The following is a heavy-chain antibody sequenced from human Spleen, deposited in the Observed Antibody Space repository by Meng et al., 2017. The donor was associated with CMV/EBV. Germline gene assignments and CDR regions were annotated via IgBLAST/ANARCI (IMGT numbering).Heavy chain of an antibody. D-gene: IGHD3-16*01. CDR2: ISYGGST. V-gene: IGHV4-39*01. CDR1: GGSISSSGYY. Sequence: SETLSLTCSVSGGSISSSGYYWGWIRRPPGKGLEWMGSISYGGSTYYNPSLKSRVTISGDTSKNQFSLRLSSVTAADTAIYYRASAPGGKTLDAFDMWGQGTMVTVSS. J-gene: IGHJ3*02. CDR3: ASAPGGKTLDAFDM.